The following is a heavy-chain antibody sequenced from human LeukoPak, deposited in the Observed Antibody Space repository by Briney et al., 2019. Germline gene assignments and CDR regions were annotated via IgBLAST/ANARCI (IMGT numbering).Heavy chain of an antibody. D-gene: IGHD2-2*01. J-gene: IGHJ6*04. Sequence: GGSLRLSCAASGFTFSSYGMHWVRQAPGKGLEWVSSISSSSSYIYYADSVKGRFTISRDNAKNSLYLQMNSLRAEDTAVYYCARARVPAALPLSSMDVWGKRTTVTVSS. CDR1: GFTFSSYG. CDR3: ARARVPAALPLSSMDV. CDR2: ISSSSSYI. V-gene: IGHV3-21*01.